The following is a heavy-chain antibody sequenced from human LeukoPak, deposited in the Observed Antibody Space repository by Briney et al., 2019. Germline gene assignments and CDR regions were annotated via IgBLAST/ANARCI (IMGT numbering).Heavy chain of an antibody. J-gene: IGHJ4*02. V-gene: IGHV1-46*01. CDR3: ARDLGYYDSSGYYIRTYYFDY. CDR2: INPSGGST. D-gene: IGHD3-22*01. CDR1: GYTFTSYY. Sequence: ASVNVSCKASGYTFTSYYIHWVRQAPGQGLEWMGIINPSGGSTSYAQKFQGRVTMTRDTSTSTVYMELSSLRSEDTAVYYCARDLGYYDSSGYYIRTYYFDYWGQGTLVTVSS.